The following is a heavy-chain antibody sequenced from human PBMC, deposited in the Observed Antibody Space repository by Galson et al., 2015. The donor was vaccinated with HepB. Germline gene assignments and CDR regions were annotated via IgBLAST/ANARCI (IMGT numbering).Heavy chain of an antibody. CDR1: GYTFTSYD. CDR3: ARSTTIFGDFSFIY. D-gene: IGHD3-3*01. J-gene: IGHJ4*02. V-gene: IGHV1-8*01. Sequence: SVKVSCKASGYTFTSYDINWVRQATGQGLEWMGWMNPNSGNTGYAQKFQGRATMTRNTSISTAYMELSSLRSEDTAVYYCARSTTIFGDFSFIYWGQGTLVTVSS. CDR2: MNPNSGNT.